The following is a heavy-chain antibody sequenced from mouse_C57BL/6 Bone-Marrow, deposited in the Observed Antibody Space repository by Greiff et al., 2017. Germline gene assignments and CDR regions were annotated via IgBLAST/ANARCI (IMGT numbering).Heavy chain of an antibody. CDR2: IYPGDGDT. J-gene: IGHJ3*01. CDR3: ALDSSGYEFAY. Sequence: VQLQESGPELVKPGASVKISCKASGYAFSSSWMNWVKQRPGKGLEWIGRIYPGDGDTNYNGKFKGKATLTADKSSSTAYMQLSSLTSEDSAVYFCALDSSGYEFAYWGQGTLVTVSA. D-gene: IGHD3-2*02. CDR1: GYAFSSSW. V-gene: IGHV1-82*01.